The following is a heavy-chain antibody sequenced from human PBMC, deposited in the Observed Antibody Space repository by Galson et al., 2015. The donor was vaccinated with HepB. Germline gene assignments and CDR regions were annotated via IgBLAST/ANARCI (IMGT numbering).Heavy chain of an antibody. CDR3: ARELGDSYGFVDY. D-gene: IGHD5-18*01. Sequence: SETPFPHLPVSGGSIRRRCFFLGGIRHPPREGVEWVGGIYFSGSTYYNPSLKSRVTISVDTSKNQFSLKLSSVTAADTAVYYCARELGDSYGFVDYWGQGTLVTVSS. CDR1: GGSIRRRCFF. CDR2: IYFSGST. V-gene: IGHV4-39*01. J-gene: IGHJ4*02.